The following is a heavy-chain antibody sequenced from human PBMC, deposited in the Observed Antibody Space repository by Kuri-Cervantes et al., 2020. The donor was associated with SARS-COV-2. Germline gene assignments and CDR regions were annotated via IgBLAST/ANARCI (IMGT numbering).Heavy chain of an antibody. CDR1: GFTFSSYA. V-gene: IGHV3-30-3*01. CDR3: ASPYSRSWREVGVDY. D-gene: IGHD6-13*01. Sequence: LSLTCAASGFTFSSYAMHWVRQAPGKGLEWVAVISYDGSNKYYADSVKGRFTISRDNSKNTLYLQINSLRAEDTAVYYCASPYSRSWREVGVDYWGQGTLVTVSS. CDR2: ISYDGSNK. J-gene: IGHJ4*02.